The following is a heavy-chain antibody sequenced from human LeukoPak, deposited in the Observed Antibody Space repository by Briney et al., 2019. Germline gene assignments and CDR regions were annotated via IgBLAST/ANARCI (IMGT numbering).Heavy chain of an antibody. Sequence: GASVKVSCMASGYTFTGYYTHWVRQAPGQGLEWVGRINPNSGGTIYAQKFQGRVTMTSDTSISTAYMELSRLRSDDTAVYYCARSNYYYYYMDVWGKGTTVTVSS. CDR2: INPNSGGT. CDR1: GYTFTGYY. J-gene: IGHJ6*03. V-gene: IGHV1-2*06. CDR3: ARSNYYYYYMDV.